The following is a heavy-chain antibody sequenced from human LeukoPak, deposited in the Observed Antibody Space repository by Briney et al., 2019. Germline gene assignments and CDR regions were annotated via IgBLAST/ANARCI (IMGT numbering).Heavy chain of an antibody. CDR1: GGTFSSYA. Sequence: ASVNVSFKASGGTFSSYAISWVRQAPGQGLEWMGRIILIFGIANYAQKLQGRVTITADKSTSTAYMELSSLRSEDTAVYYCAGESHFQLRLLPDYWGQGTLVTVSS. D-gene: IGHD4-17*01. J-gene: IGHJ4*02. CDR3: AGESHFQLRLLPDY. V-gene: IGHV1-69*04. CDR2: IILIFGIA.